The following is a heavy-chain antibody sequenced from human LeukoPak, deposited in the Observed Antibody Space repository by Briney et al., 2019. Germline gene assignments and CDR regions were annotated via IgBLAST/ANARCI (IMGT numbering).Heavy chain of an antibody. V-gene: IGHV3-23*01. D-gene: IGHD1-26*01. J-gene: IGHJ4*02. CDR3: AKAYSGSYTTDYFDY. CDR1: GFTFSRYG. Sequence: GSLRLSCAVSGFTFSRYGMRWVRQAPGKGLEWVSGISGSGGGKYYADSVKGRFTISRDNSKNTLYLQMNSLRAEDTAVYYCAKAYSGSYTTDYFDYWGQGTLLTVSS. CDR2: ISGSGGGK.